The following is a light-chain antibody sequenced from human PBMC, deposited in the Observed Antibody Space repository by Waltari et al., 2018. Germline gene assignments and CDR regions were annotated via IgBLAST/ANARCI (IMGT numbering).Light chain of an antibody. Sequence: EIVLTQSPATLSLSPGDRATLPCRASQRVSRVLAWYQQKTAQAPRLIISDTSNRSTGIPARCSGSGSGTDFTLTISSLEPEDFAVYYCQRRGHWPPDATFGPGTRVDIK. CDR3: QRRGHWPPDAT. CDR2: DTS. V-gene: IGKV3-11*01. J-gene: IGKJ3*01. CDR1: QRVSRV.